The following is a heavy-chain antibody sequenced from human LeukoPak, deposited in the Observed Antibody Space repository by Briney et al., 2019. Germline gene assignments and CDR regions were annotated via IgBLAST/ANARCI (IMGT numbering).Heavy chain of an antibody. Sequence: SETLSLTRGVSGGSFSGYYWNWIRQAPGKGLEWIGEINHNGSTSSNPSLKSRVTISVGTSRSRFSLKLNSATAADTAVYYCARGFLGLNGGVWGQGTTVTVSS. D-gene: IGHD1-26*01. CDR1: GGSFSGYY. J-gene: IGHJ6*02. CDR2: INHNGST. V-gene: IGHV4-34*01. CDR3: ARGFLGLNGGV.